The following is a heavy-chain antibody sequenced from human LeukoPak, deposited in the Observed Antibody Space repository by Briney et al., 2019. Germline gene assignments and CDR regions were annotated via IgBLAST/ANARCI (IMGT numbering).Heavy chain of an antibody. V-gene: IGHV1-2*06. Sequence: ASVKVSCKASGYTFTGYYMHWVRQAPGQGLEWMGRINPNSGGTNYAQKFQGRVTMIRDTSISTAYMELSRLRSDDTAVYYCGRDSSGLWFGELCDYWGQGTLVTVSS. D-gene: IGHD3-10*01. CDR3: GRDSSGLWFGELCDY. CDR2: INPNSGGT. J-gene: IGHJ4*02. CDR1: GYTFTGYY.